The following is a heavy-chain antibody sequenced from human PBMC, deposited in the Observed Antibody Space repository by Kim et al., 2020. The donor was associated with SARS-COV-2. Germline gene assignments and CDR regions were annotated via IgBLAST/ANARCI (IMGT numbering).Heavy chain of an antibody. CDR1: GFSFDSYS. V-gene: IGHV3-21*01. CDR2: IGGACSYK. J-gene: IGHJ6*02. D-gene: IGHD2-8*02. Sequence: GGSLRLSFAASGFSFDSYSMNWVRQAPGKGLEWVSAIGGACSYKYYADSVKGRFTISRDNAKNSLFLQMNSLRAEDTAVYYCARGNYCGCMSFSVYYNGLDVWGQGTTVTVSS. CDR3: ARGNYCGCMSFSVYYNGLDV.